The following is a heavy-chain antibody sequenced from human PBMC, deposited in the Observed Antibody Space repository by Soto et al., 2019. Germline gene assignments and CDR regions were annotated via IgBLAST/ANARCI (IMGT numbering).Heavy chain of an antibody. V-gene: IGHV4-34*01. CDR1: GQSFSGHS. CDR3: ARGSGIVALPGELEDVKYDY. D-gene: IGHD1-1*01. CDR2: INESGST. J-gene: IGHJ4*02. Sequence: QVQLQQWGAGLVKPSETLSLSCAVYGQSFSGHSWAWLRQPPGKGLEWIGEINESGSTYYNPSLKSRVTISTDTCKNQFSLKLSSVSAADTAAYFCARGSGIVALPGELEDVKYDYWGQGTLVNVSS.